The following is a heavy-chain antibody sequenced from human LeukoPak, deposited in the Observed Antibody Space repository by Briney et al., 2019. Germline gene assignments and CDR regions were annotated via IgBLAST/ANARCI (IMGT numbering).Heavy chain of an antibody. D-gene: IGHD1-26*01. CDR2: ISWNSGTL. CDR1: GFTFDDYA. V-gene: IGHV3-9*03. Sequence: HPGGSLRLSCAASGFTFDDYAMHWVRHAPGKGLEWGGGISWNSGTLDYAPSVKGRFTSCRDKAKISLYVQMNSRRDDDMALYCCARGNSGSYSQDWFDLWGQGTLVTVSS. J-gene: IGHJ5*02. CDR3: ARGNSGSYSQDWFDL.